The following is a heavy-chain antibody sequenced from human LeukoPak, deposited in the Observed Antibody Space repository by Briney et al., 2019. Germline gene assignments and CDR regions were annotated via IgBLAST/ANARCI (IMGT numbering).Heavy chain of an antibody. CDR2: ISYEGSNK. D-gene: IGHD5-12*01. Sequence: GGSLRLSCAASGFTFSDYGMYWVRQAPGKGLEWVAAISYEGSNKYYGDSVKGRITISRDNARNTVDLQMNSLRAEDTAVYYCAKGDDEGYAFDYWGQGTLVTVSS. V-gene: IGHV3-30*18. CDR3: AKGDDEGYAFDY. J-gene: IGHJ4*02. CDR1: GFTFSDYG.